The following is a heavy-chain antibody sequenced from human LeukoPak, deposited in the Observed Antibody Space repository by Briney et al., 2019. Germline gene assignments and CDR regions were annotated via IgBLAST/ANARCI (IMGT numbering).Heavy chain of an antibody. CDR3: LRSDPRDS. D-gene: IGHD2-21*01. Sequence: GGSLRLSCAASGFTFSSYWMSWVRQAPGKGLEWVANIKQDGSEKYYVDSVKGRFTISRDNAKNSLHVQMNSLRVEDTAFYFCLRSDPRDSWGQGTLVTVSS. J-gene: IGHJ4*03. V-gene: IGHV3-7*01. CDR2: IKQDGSEK. CDR1: GFTFSSYW.